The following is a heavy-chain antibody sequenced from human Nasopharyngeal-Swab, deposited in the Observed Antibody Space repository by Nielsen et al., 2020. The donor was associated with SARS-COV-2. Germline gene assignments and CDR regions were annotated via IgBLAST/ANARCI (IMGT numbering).Heavy chain of an antibody. D-gene: IGHD1-26*01. CDR1: GYTFTSYG. CDR2: ISAYNGNT. Sequence: ASVKVSCKASGYTFTSYGISWVRQAPGQGLEWMEWISAYNGNTNYAQKLQGRVTMTTDTSTSTAYMELRSLRSDDTAVYYCARVGATLFYYYGMDVWGQGTTVTVSS. CDR3: ARVGATLFYYYGMDV. J-gene: IGHJ6*02. V-gene: IGHV1-18*01.